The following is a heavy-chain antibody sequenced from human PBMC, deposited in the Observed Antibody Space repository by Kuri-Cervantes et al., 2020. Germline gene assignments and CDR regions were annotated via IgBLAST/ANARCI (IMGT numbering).Heavy chain of an antibody. CDR3: ARPPGGFYGDYHPASD. D-gene: IGHD4-17*01. CDR2: INTEGSTI. J-gene: IGHJ4*02. CDR1: GFTFSSYA. V-gene: IGHV3-74*01. Sequence: GGSLRLSCAASGFTFSSYAMHWVRQAPGKGLVWISRINTEGSTISYADSVMGRFIISRDNSKSMLYLHMSSLRTEDTAVYYCARPPGGFYGDYHPASDWGQGPLVTVSS.